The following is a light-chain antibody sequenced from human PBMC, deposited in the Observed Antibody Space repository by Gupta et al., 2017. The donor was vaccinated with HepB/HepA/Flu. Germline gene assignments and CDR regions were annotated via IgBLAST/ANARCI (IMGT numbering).Light chain of an antibody. CDR3: QQTYSSFST. CDR2: VTS. Sequence: DIQMTQSPSSLSASVGDRVTITCRANQSISNYLNWYKQKPGKAPKVLIYVTSSLKSGVPSRFSGSGSVTDFTLTISSLQPEDFATYYCQQTYSSFSTFGQGTKVEIK. CDR1: QSISNY. V-gene: IGKV1-39*01. J-gene: IGKJ1*01.